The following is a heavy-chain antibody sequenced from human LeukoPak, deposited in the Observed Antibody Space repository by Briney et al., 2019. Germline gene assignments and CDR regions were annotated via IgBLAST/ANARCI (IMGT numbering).Heavy chain of an antibody. Sequence: SETLSLTCTVSGGSISSYYWSWIRQPAGKGLEWIGRIYTSGSTNYNPSLKSRVTMSVDTSKNQFSLKLSSVTAADTAVYYCARVISKSRRHNWFDPWGQGTLVTVSS. CDR1: GGSISSYY. CDR2: IYTSGST. CDR3: ARVISKSRRHNWFDP. V-gene: IGHV4-4*07. J-gene: IGHJ5*02.